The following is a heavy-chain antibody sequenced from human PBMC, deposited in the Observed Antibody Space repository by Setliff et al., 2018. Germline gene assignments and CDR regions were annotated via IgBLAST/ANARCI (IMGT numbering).Heavy chain of an antibody. D-gene: IGHD3-16*01. CDR1: RYTFTGYY. CDR3: ARSDHLVVDGFDV. Sequence: ASVKVSCKASRYTFTGYYMHWVRQAPGQGLEWMGWINPKTGGTNLAQKFQGWVSMTRDTSITTAYMELSRLTSDDMAVYFCARSDHLVVDGFDVWGQGTMVTVSS. V-gene: IGHV1-2*04. CDR2: INPKTGGT. J-gene: IGHJ3*01.